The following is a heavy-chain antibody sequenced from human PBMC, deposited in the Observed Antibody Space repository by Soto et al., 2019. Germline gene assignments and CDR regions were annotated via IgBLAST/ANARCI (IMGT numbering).Heavy chain of an antibody. Sequence: PGGSLSLSCAASGFTFSSHAMRWVRQAPWTGLEWVSAFSGSGGSTYYADFVKGRFTISRDNYKNTLYLQMKRLRAGDTAVNYVAKAQHKEQWLLFFDYWGQGALFSVCS. CDR1: GFTFSSHA. CDR3: AKAQHKEQWLLFFDY. CDR2: FSGSGGST. V-gene: IGHV3-23*01. J-gene: IGHJ4*02. D-gene: IGHD6-19*01.